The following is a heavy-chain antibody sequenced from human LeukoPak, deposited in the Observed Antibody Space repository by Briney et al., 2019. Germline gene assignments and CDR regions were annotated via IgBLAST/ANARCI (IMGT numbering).Heavy chain of an antibody. J-gene: IGHJ6*02. CDR2: ITTGNKV. CDR1: GFTFSNYY. V-gene: IGHV3-11*04. D-gene: IGHD4-23*01. CDR3: ARVSHYGGNYGMDV. Sequence: GGSLRLSCGSSGFTFSNYYMSWIRQAPGKGLAWVSYITTGNKVYYADSVKGRFSISRDNAKQSLYLQMDSLRVEDTAVYYCARVSHYGGNYGMDVWGQGTTVTVSS.